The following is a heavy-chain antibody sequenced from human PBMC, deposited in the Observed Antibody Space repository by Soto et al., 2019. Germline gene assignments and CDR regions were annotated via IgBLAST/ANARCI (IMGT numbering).Heavy chain of an antibody. V-gene: IGHV3-23*01. CDR2: ISGSGGST. Sequence: EVQLLESGGGLVQPGGSLRLSCAASGFTFSSYAMNWVRQAPGKGLEWVSVISGSGGSTYYADSVKGRFTISRDNSKNTVYRQMNSLRAEDTAVYYCATRTTGWYFDLWGRGTLVTVSS. J-gene: IGHJ2*01. CDR1: GFTFSSYA. CDR3: ATRTTGWYFDL.